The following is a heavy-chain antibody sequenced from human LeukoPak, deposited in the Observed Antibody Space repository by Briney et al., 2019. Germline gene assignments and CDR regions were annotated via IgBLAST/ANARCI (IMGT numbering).Heavy chain of an antibody. CDR1: GGSLSSYY. D-gene: IGHD3-3*01. CDR2: IYYSGST. J-gene: IGHJ6*03. Sequence: SETLSLTCTVSGGSLSSYYWSWIRQPPGKGLEWIGYIYYSGSTNYNPSLKSRITISVDTSKNQFSLKLSSVTAADTAVYYCARRKVTIFGVVSGYYYYYMDVWGKGTTVTVSS. V-gene: IGHV4-59*08. CDR3: ARRKVTIFGVVSGYYYYYMDV.